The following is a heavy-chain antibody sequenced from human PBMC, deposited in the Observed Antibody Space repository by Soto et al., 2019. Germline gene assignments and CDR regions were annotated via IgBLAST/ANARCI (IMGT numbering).Heavy chain of an antibody. V-gene: IGHV1-18*01. CDR3: ARDTRQRSNWFDP. Sequence: ASVKVSCKASGFTFTSYGLCWARQAPGQGLEWMGWISAYNGNTNYAQKLQGRVTMTTDTSTSTAYMELRSLRSDDTAVYYCARDTRQRSNWFDPWGQGTLVTVPQ. CDR2: ISAYNGNT. J-gene: IGHJ5*02. D-gene: IGHD1-1*01. CDR1: GFTFTSYG.